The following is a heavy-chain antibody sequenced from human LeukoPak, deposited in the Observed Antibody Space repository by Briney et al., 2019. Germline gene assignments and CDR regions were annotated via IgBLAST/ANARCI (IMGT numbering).Heavy chain of an antibody. J-gene: IGHJ4*02. V-gene: IGHV1-2*06. Sequence: GASVKVSCKAPGYTFTGYYMHWVRQAPGQGLEWMGRINPNSGGTNYAQKFQGRVTMTRDTSISTAYMELSRLRSDDTAVYYCARDVVSGSYLTFADYWGQGTLVTVSS. CDR3: ARDVVSGSYLTFADY. CDR2: INPNSGGT. D-gene: IGHD1-26*01. CDR1: GYTFTGYY.